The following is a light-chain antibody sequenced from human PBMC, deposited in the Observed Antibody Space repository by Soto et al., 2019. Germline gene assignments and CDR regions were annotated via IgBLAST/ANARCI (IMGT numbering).Light chain of an antibody. CDR3: QQYGSSPRT. CDR2: GAS. CDR1: QSVSSNY. J-gene: IGKJ1*01. V-gene: IGKV3-20*01. Sequence: EIVLTQSPGTRSLSPGERSTLSCRASQSVSSNYLAWYQQKPGQAPRLLIYGASSRATGIRDRFSGSGSGTDFTLTISRLEPEDCAVYYCQQYGSSPRTFGQVTKVEIK.